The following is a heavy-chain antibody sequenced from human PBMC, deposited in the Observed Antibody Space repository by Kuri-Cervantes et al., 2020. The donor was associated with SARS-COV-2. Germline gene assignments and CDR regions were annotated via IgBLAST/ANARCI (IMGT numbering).Heavy chain of an antibody. D-gene: IGHD3-22*01. V-gene: IGHV3-33*08. J-gene: IGHJ4*02. CDR2: IWYDGSNK. CDR3: ARQKFHYYDSSGYQGATDY. Sequence: GESLKISCAASGFTFSSYGMHWVRQAPGKGLEWVAVIWYDGSNKYYADSVKGRFTISRDNSKNTLYLQMNSLRAEDTAVYYCARQKFHYYDSSGYQGATDYWGQGTLVTVSS. CDR1: GFTFSSYG.